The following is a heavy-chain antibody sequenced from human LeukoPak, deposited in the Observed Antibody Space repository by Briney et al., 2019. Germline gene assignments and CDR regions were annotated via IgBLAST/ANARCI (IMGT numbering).Heavy chain of an antibody. J-gene: IGHJ3*02. Sequence: SETLSLTCTVSGGSISSYYWSWIRQPPGKGLEWIGYIYYSGSTNYNPSPKSRVTISVDTSKNQFSLKLSSVTVADTAVYFCARGIVLLDAFDIWGQGTMVTVSS. V-gene: IGHV4-59*08. CDR2: IYYSGST. CDR1: GGSISSYY. CDR3: ARGIVLLDAFDI. D-gene: IGHD3-22*01.